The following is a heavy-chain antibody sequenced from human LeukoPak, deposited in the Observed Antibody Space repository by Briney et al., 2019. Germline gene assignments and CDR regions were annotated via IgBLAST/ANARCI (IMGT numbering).Heavy chain of an antibody. J-gene: IGHJ4*01. CDR3: ATRVPFTGYKS. V-gene: IGHV3-48*03. CDR2: MSRTANRI. Sequence: GGSLRLSCTIFGGTLSTYEFNWVRQVPGKAPEWISYMSRTANRIDHADSVKGRFTMSRDNANNPVYLQMNSLRVDDTAIYYCATRVPFTGYKSWGQGTLVTVSS. CDR1: GGTLSTYE. D-gene: IGHD5-18*01.